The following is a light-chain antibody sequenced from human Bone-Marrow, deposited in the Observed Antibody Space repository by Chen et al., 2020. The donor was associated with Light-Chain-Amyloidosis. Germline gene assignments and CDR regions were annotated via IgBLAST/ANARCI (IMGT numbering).Light chain of an antibody. V-gene: IGKV3-15*01. CDR3: QQYNGLT. J-gene: IGKJ4*01. Sequence: EIVMTQSPATLSVSPGERATLSCRASQSVSSNLAWYQQKPGQAPRLLIYGASTRATGIPARFSGSGSGTECTLTISSIQSEDFAVYHCQQYNGLTFGGGTKVEIK. CDR1: QSVSSN. CDR2: GAS.